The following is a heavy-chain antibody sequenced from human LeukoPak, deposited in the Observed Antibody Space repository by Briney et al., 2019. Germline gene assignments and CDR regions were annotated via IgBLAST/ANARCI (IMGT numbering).Heavy chain of an antibody. CDR3: ASHRFIAAAGSFDY. D-gene: IGHD6-13*01. V-gene: IGHV3-74*01. CDR1: GFTFSSDW. Sequence: PGGSLRLSCAASGFTFSSDWMHWVRQAPGKGLVWVSRISTDGSSTYSADSVKGRFTISRDNAKNSLYLQMNSLRAEDTAVYYCASHRFIAAAGSFDYWGQGTLVTVSS. J-gene: IGHJ4*02. CDR2: ISTDGSST.